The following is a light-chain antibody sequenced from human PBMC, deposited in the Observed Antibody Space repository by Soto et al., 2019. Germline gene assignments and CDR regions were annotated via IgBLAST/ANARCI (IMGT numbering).Light chain of an antibody. CDR1: QSVFNN. CDR3: QHYNYWPPKT. Sequence: EIVMTQSPATLSVSPGERTTLSCSASQSVFNNLAWYQQKPGQAPRLLIYGPYTRATGIPDRFSGSGSGTDFTLTIRRLQSEDFAVYYCQHYNYWPPKTFGQGTKVE. V-gene: IGKV3-15*01. J-gene: IGKJ1*01. CDR2: GPY.